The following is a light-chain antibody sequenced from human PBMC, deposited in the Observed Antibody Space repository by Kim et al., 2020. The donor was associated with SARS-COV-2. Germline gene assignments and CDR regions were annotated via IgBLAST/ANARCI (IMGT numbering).Light chain of an antibody. J-gene: IGLJ3*02. CDR2: QDS. CDR1: NLGDKY. V-gene: IGLV3-1*01. CDR3: QAWDSAGV. Sequence: YELTQPPSVSVSPGQTASITCPGDNLGDKYACWYQQKPGQSPVLVIYQDSKRPSGIPERFSGSNSGNTATLTISGTQAMDEADYYCQAWDSAGVFGGGTKLTVL.